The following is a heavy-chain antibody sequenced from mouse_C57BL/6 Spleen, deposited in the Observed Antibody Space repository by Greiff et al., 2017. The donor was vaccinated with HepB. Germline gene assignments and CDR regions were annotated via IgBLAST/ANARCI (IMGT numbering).Heavy chain of an antibody. CDR3: APLTRTGAMDY. V-gene: IGHV1-64*01. D-gene: IGHD4-1*01. J-gene: IGHJ4*01. CDR1: GYTFTSYW. CDR2: IHPNSGST. Sequence: QVQLQQPGAELVKPGASVKLSCKASGYTFTSYWMHWVKQRPGQGLEWIGMIHPNSGSTNYNEKFKSKATLTVDKSSSTAYMQLSSLTSEDSAVYYCAPLTRTGAMDYWGQGTSVTVSS.